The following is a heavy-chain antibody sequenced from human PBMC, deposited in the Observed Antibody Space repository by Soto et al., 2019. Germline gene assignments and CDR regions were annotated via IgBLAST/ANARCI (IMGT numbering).Heavy chain of an antibody. D-gene: IGHD3-22*01. CDR2: IYPGDSDT. CDR1: GYSFTSYW. V-gene: IGHV5-51*01. J-gene: IGHJ6*02. CDR3: ARDWYYYDSSGYSKPVRYYYYGMDV. Sequence: GESLKISCKGSGYSFTSYWIGWVRQMPGKGLEWLGIIYPGDSDTRYSPSFQGQVTISADKSISTAYLQWSSLRSDDTAVYYCARDWYYYDSSGYSKPVRYYYYGMDVWGQGTTVTVSS.